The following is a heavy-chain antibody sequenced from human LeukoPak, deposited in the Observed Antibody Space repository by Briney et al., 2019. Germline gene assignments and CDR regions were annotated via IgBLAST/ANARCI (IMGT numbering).Heavy chain of an antibody. CDR1: GFTFSRNW. Sequence: GGSLCLSCEASGFTFSRNWMSWVRQAPGKGLEWVASVNPDGSQKFYVDSVKGRFTISRDNTKSSLYLEMNSLGAEDTAMYYCAKLLGTATTYDYWGQGT. V-gene: IGHV3-7*01. J-gene: IGHJ4*02. D-gene: IGHD5-24*01. CDR3: AKLLGTATTYDY. CDR2: VNPDGSQK.